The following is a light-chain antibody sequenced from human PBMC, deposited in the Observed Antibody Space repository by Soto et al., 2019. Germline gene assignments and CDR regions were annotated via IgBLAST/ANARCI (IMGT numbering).Light chain of an antibody. CDR2: DVS. V-gene: IGLV2-14*03. J-gene: IGLJ1*01. CDR1: SSDVGAYTF. CDR3: SSYTSSSTHV. Sequence: QSALTQPASVSGSPGQSITISSTGTSSDVGAYTFFSWYQQHPDKVPKLMIFDVSRRPSGVSDRFSGSKSGNTASLTISGLQPEDEADYYCSSYTSSSTHVFGSGTKLTVL.